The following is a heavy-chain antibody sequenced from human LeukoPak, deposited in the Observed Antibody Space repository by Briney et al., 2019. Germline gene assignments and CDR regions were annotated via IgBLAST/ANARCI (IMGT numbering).Heavy chain of an antibody. J-gene: IGHJ4*02. CDR1: GFTFSSYA. V-gene: IGHV3-23*01. CDR2: ISGSGDGR. D-gene: IGHD6-19*01. Sequence: GGSLRLSCAASGFTFSSYAMNWVRQAPGKGLEWVSGISGSGDGRYYTDSVKGWFTISRDISRTTVYLQMNSLTVEDTAIYYCAKDLYTVPGACDHWGQGTLVTVSS. CDR3: AKDLYTVPGACDH.